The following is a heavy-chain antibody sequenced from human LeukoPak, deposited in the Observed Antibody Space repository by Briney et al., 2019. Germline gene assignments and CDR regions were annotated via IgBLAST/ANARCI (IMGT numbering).Heavy chain of an antibody. CDR1: GGSISSSSYY. D-gene: IGHD3-22*01. J-gene: IGHJ4*02. V-gene: IGHV4-39*01. CDR2: IYYSGST. Sequence: SETLSLTCTVSGGSISSSSYYWGWIRQPPGKGLEWIGSIYYSGSTYYNPSLKSRVTISVDTSKNQFSLKLSSVTAADTAVYYCARRYYYDSSGYFDYWGQGTLVTVSS. CDR3: ARRYYYDSSGYFDY.